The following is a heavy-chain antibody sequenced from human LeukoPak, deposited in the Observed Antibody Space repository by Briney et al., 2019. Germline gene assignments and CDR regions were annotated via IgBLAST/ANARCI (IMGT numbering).Heavy chain of an antibody. V-gene: IGHV4-61*02. CDR3: ARLSYGYYYYMDV. D-gene: IGHD5-18*01. CDR1: GGSISSGSYY. CDR2: IYTSGST. Sequence: PSETLSLTCTVSGGSISSGSYYWSWIRQPAGKGLEWIGRIYTSGSTNYNPSLKSRVTISVDTSKNQFSLKLSSVTAADTAVYYCARLSYGYYYYMDVWGKGTTVTVSS. J-gene: IGHJ6*03.